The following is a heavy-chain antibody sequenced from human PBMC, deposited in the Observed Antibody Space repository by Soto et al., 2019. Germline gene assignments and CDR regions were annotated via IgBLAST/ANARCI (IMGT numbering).Heavy chain of an antibody. J-gene: IGHJ4*02. CDR3: ARGSIAAPATRSSH. D-gene: IGHD6-13*01. Sequence: ASVKVSCKASGYTFSSFGITWVRQAPGQGLEWMGWISANNGNTDYAQKFQGRVTMTTDTPTSTAYLELRSLRSDDTAVYYCARGSIAAPATRSSHWGQGTLVTVSS. V-gene: IGHV1-18*01. CDR1: GYTFSSFG. CDR2: ISANNGNT.